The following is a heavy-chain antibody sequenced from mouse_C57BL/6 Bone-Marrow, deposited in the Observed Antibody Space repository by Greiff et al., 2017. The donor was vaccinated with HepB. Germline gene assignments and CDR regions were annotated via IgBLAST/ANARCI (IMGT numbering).Heavy chain of an antibody. J-gene: IGHJ2*01. CDR2: SRNKANDYTT. Sequence: EVKVVESGGGLVQSGRSLRLSCATSGFTFSDFYMEWVRQAPGKGLEWIAASRNKANDYTTEYSASVKGRFIVSRDTSQSILYLQMNALRAEDTAIDYCARVKTGTGYFDYWGQGTTLTVSS. D-gene: IGHD4-1*01. V-gene: IGHV7-1*01. CDR1: GFTFSDFY. CDR3: ARVKTGTGYFDY.